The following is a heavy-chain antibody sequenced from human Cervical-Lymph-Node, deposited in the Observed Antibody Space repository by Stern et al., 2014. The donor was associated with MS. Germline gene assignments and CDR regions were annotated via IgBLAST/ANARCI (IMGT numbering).Heavy chain of an antibody. CDR3: ATKPNGLYYFDY. CDR1: DYSITNDNY. V-gene: IGHV4-28*01. J-gene: IGHJ4*02. Sequence: VQLEESGPGLVKPSDTLSLTCAVSDYSITNDNYWVWIRQPPGKGLEWIGYIHYSGIAYYNPSLKSRGTMSLDTCKNQFSLDLTSVTAVDTALYYCATKPNGLYYFDYWGQGTLVTVSS. CDR2: IHYSGIA. D-gene: IGHD4/OR15-4a*01.